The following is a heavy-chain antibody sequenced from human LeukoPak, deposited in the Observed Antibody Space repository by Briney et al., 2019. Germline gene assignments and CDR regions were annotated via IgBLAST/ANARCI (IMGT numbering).Heavy chain of an antibody. CDR1: GGSISSNNW. J-gene: IGHJ4*02. CDR2: IYHSGSP. D-gene: IGHD1-1*01. V-gene: IGHV4-4*02. CDR3: ARVNINNWHSCNY. Sequence: SETLSLTCAVSGGSISSNNWWGRVRQPPGKGLEWIGEIYHSGSPNYNPSLKSRVTISVDKSRNHFSLNLSSVTAADTAVYYCARVNINNWHSCNYWGQGTLVTVSS.